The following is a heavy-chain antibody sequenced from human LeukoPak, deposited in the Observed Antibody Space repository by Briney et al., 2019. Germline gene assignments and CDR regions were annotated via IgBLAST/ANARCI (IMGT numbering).Heavy chain of an antibody. Sequence: GGSLRLSCVGSGFTSIAYALTWARQAPGKGLEWVSGISGGGVTTYYADSVKGRFTISRDNSKNTLYLQMNSLRADDTAINYCARNQQLGGHSYYYYGMGVWGQGTTVTVSS. D-gene: IGHD3-16*01. J-gene: IGHJ6*02. CDR2: ISGGGVTT. V-gene: IGHV3-23*01. CDR1: GFTSIAYA. CDR3: ARNQQLGGHSYYYYGMGV.